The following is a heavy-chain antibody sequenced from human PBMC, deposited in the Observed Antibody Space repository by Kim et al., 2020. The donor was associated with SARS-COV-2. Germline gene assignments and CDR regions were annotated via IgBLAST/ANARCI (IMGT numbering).Heavy chain of an antibody. D-gene: IGHD3-22*01. CDR1: GFTFSNAW. CDR3: TTDPYTYYYESSGYYSQDY. Sequence: GGSLRLSCAASGFTFSNAWMSWVRQAPGKGLEWVGRIKSKTGGRTSDYAAPVRGRFTISSDDSKNTLYLQMNRLKTEDTAEYYCTTDPYTYYYESSGYYSQDYWGQGTLVTVSS. J-gene: IGHJ4*02. CDR2: IKSKTGGRTS. V-gene: IGHV3-15*01.